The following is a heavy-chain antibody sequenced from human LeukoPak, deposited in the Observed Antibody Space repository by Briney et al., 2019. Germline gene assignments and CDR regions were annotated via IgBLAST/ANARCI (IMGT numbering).Heavy chain of an antibody. V-gene: IGHV3-74*01. CDR3: VSFYETN. CDR2: VNSDGSWT. J-gene: IGHJ4*02. D-gene: IGHD2-2*01. Sequence: GGSLRLSCAASGNYWMHWVRQAPGKGLVWVSHVNSDGSWTSHADSVKGRFTISKDNAKNTVYPQMNNLRTEDTAVYYCVSFYETNWGRGTLVTVSS. CDR1: GNYW.